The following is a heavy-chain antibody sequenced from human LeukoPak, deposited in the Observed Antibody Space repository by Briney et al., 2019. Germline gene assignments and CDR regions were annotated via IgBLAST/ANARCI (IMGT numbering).Heavy chain of an antibody. CDR1: GYSISSGYY. CDR3: ARHVRYCRSTSCWYFDY. Sequence: SETLSLTCAVSGYSISSGYYWGWIRQPPGKGLEWIGSIYHSGSTYYNPSLKSRVTISVDTSKNQFSLKLSSGTAADTAVYYCARHVRYCRSTSCWYFDYWGQGTLVTVSS. J-gene: IGHJ4*02. D-gene: IGHD2-2*01. V-gene: IGHV4-38-2*01. CDR2: IYHSGST.